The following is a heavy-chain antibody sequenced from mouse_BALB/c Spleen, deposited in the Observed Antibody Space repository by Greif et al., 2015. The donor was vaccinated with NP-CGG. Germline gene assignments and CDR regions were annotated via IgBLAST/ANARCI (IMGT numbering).Heavy chain of an antibody. CDR1: GFTFTDYY. Sequence: EVKLVESGGGLVQPGGSLRLSCATSGFTFTDYYMSWVRQPPGKALEWLGFIRNKANGYTTEYSASVKGRLTISRDNSQSILYLQMNTLRAEDSATYYCARENRARATYYAMDYWGQGTSVTVSS. CDR3: ARENRARATYYAMDY. D-gene: IGHD3-1*01. V-gene: IGHV7-3*02. J-gene: IGHJ4*01. CDR2: IRNKANGYTT.